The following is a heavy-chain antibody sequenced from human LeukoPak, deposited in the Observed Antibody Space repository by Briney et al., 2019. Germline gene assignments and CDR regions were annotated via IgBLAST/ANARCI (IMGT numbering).Heavy chain of an antibody. CDR2: INPNSGGT. J-gene: IGHJ6*03. CDR3: AGGGLPIYYYYMDV. Sequence: GASVKVSCKISGYTLTDLSIHWVRQAPGKGLEWMGWINPNSGGTNYPQKFQGRVTMTREKTISTAYLELSRLTSDDTAVYYCAGGGLPIYYYYMDVWGKGTTVTISS. CDR1: GYTLTDLS. D-gene: IGHD3-16*01. V-gene: IGHV1-2*02.